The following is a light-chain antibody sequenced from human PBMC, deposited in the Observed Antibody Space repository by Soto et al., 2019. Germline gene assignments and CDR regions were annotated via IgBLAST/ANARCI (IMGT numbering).Light chain of an antibody. J-gene: IGKJ3*01. V-gene: IGKV3-20*01. CDR2: DAS. Sequence: EVVLTQSPGTLSLSAGERATLSCRASQSVASNHLAWYQQRPGQAPRLLIYDASTRAAGIPDRFSGSGSGTDFTLTISRLEPADFGVVFCHHYGRSPIFTFGHGTTVD. CDR1: QSVASNH. CDR3: HHYGRSPIFT.